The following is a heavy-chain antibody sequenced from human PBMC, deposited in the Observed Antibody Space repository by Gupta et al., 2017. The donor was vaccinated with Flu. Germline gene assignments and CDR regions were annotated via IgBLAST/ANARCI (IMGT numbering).Heavy chain of an antibody. CDR3: ERGLDGNYWLACDS. Sequence: RSGYYLGWIREATGKGLEWMGYVYHSGSTYYNNSIRSRFTKSVNTPTKNFPLQQSYVPAADTAGYECERGLDGNYWLACDSWGQGTLVTVSS. J-gene: IGHJ5*01. CDR1: RSGYY. D-gene: IGHD1-7*01. CDR2: VYHSGST. V-gene: IGHV4-61*03.